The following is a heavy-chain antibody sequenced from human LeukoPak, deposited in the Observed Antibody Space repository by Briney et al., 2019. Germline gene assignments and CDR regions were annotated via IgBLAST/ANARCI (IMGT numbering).Heavy chain of an antibody. CDR1: GESFSGYY. CDR3: AKGRWEVPDY. J-gene: IGHJ4*02. Sequence: SETPSLTCAVSGESFSGYYWSWFRQPPGKGLEWIGEINHSGSTNYNPSLTSRATISVDASKNQFYLRMTSVIAADTAIYYCAKGRWEVPDYWGQGTLVFVSS. D-gene: IGHD1-26*01. V-gene: IGHV4-34*01. CDR2: INHSGST.